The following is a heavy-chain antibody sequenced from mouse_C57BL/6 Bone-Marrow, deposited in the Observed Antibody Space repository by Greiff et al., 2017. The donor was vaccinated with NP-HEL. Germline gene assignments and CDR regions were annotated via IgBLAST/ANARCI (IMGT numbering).Heavy chain of an antibody. J-gene: IGHJ4*01. Sequence: EVKLVESGGGLVQPGGSLKLSCAASGFTFSDYYMYWVRQTPEKRLEWVAYISNGGGSTFYPDTVKGRFTISRDNAKNTLYLQMSRLKSEDAAMYYWGRQNSDYYGSSFYAMDYWGQGTSVTVSS. CDR1: GFTFSDYY. CDR2: ISNGGGST. CDR3: GRQNSDYYGSSFYAMDY. D-gene: IGHD1-1*01. V-gene: IGHV5-12*01.